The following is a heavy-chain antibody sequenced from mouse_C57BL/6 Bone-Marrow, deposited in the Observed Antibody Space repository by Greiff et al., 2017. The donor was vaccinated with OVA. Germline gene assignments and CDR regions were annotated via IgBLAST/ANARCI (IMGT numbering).Heavy chain of an antibody. J-gene: IGHJ3*01. CDR1: GYTFTSYW. D-gene: IGHD2-3*01. CDR2: IDPSDSYT. Sequence: QVQLQQPGAELVMPGASVKLSCKASGYTFTSYWMHWVKQRPGQGLEWLGEIDPSDSYTNYNQKFKGKSTLTVDKSSSTAYMQLSSLTSEDSAVYYCARSRIGDGYFAYWGQGTLVTVSA. CDR3: ARSRIGDGYFAY. V-gene: IGHV1-69*01.